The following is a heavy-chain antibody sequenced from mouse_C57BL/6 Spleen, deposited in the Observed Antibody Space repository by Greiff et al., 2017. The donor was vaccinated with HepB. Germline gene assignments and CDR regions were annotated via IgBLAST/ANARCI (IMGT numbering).Heavy chain of an antibody. CDR2: IYPGDGDT. D-gene: IGHD2-5*01. V-gene: IGHV1-82*01. J-gene: IGHJ3*01. CDR1: GYAFSSSW. Sequence: QVQLQQSGPELVKPGASVKISCKASGYAFSSSWMNWVKQRPGKGLEWIGRIYPGDGDTNYNGKFKGKATLTADKSSSTAYMQLSSLTSEDSAVYFCAREGYSNYVEFAYWGQGTLVTVSA. CDR3: AREGYSNYVEFAY.